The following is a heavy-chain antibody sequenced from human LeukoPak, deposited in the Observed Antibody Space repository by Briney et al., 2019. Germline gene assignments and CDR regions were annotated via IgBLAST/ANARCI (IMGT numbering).Heavy chain of an antibody. J-gene: IGHJ3*02. CDR1: GYTFTDYY. Sequence: ASVKVSCKASGYTFTDYYIHWVRQVPGQGLEWMGWSNPNSGGTNYAQKFQGRVTMTRDTSISAVYMELSSLRSEDTAVYYCAGSITMIVGLAFDIWGQGTMVTVSS. CDR2: SNPNSGGT. V-gene: IGHV1-2*02. D-gene: IGHD3-22*01. CDR3: AGSITMIVGLAFDI.